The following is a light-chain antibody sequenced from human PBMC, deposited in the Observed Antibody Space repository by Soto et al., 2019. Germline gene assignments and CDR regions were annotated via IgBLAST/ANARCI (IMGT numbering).Light chain of an antibody. J-gene: IGKJ4*01. CDR2: AAS. Sequence: AIRMTQSPSSFSASTGDRVTITCRASQGISSYLAWYQQKPGKAPKLLIHAASTLQSGVPSRFSGSGSGTDFTLTISYLQPEDFATYYCLQYYGYPQAFGGGTKLEIK. CDR1: QGISSY. V-gene: IGKV1-8*01. CDR3: LQYYGYPQA.